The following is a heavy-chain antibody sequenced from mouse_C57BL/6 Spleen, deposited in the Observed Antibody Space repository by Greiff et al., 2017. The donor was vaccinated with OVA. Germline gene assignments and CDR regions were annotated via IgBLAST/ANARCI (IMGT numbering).Heavy chain of an antibody. Sequence: QVQLKQPGAELVKPGASVKLSCKASGYTFPSYWMHWVKQRPGRGLEWIGRIDPNSGGTTYNEKFKSKATRTVDKPSSTAYMQLSSLTSEDSAVYYCAIYDYDGVYAMDYWGQGTSVTVSS. CDR3: AIYDYDGVYAMDY. V-gene: IGHV1-72*01. J-gene: IGHJ4*01. CDR2: IDPNSGGT. CDR1: GYTFPSYW. D-gene: IGHD2-4*01.